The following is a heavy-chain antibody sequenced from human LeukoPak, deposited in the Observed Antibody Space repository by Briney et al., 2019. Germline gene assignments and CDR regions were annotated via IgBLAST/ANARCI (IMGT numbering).Heavy chain of an antibody. CDR3: ARGLSLYSSSWYDERRLGVD. D-gene: IGHD6-13*01. CDR1: GYTFTSYD. CDR2: MNPNSGNT. Sequence: GASVKVSCKASGYTFTSYDINWVRQATGQGLEWMGWMNPNSGNTGYAQKFQGRVTMTRNTSISTAYMELSSLRSEDTAVYYCARGLSLYSSSWYDERRLGVDWGQGTLVTVSS. J-gene: IGHJ4*02. V-gene: IGHV1-8*01.